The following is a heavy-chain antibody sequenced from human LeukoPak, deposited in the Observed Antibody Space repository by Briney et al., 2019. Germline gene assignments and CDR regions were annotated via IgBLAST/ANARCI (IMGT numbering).Heavy chain of an antibody. J-gene: IGHJ4*02. D-gene: IGHD6-13*01. CDR2: ISGSGGNA. CDR1: GFTFSNAW. V-gene: IGHV3-23*01. CDR3: ARGVIAAAGFFDY. Sequence: GGSLRLSCAASGFTFSNAWMNWVRQAPGKGLEWVSAISGSGGNAYYADSVKGRFTISRDNSKNTLYLQMNSLRAEDTAVYYCARGVIAAAGFFDYWGQGTLVTVSS.